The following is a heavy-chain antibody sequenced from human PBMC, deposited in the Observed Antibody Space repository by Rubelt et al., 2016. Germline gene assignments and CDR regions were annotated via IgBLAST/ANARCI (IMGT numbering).Heavy chain of an antibody. CDR2: IYYSGGT. V-gene: IGHV4-39*07. Sequence: QLQLQESGPGLVKSSETLSLTCTVSGGSISSSSYYWDWIRQPPGKGLESIGSIYYSGGTYYNPSLKSRVTISVDTSKNHFSWELGSVPAADTAVYYCARVLVGGATPGCVDPWGQGTLVTVSS. CDR1: GGSISSSSYY. CDR3: ARVLVGGATPGCVDP. D-gene: IGHD1-26*01. J-gene: IGHJ5*02.